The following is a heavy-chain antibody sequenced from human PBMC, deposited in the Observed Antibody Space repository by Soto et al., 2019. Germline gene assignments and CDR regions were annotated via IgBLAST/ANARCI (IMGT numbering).Heavy chain of an antibody. CDR3: ARDLNGPNYFHHYYYGMDV. D-gene: IGHD1-7*01. V-gene: IGHV1-2*02. J-gene: IGHJ6*02. Sequence: AASVKVSCKASGYTFTGYYMHWVRQAPGQGLEWMGWINPNSGGTNYAQKFQGRVTMTRDTSISTAYMELSRLRSDDTAVYYCARDLNGPNYFHHYYYGMDVWGQGTTVTVSS. CDR2: INPNSGGT. CDR1: GYTFTGYY.